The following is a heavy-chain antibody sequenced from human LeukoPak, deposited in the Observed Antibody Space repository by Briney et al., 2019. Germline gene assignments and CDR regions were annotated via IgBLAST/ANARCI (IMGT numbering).Heavy chain of an antibody. V-gene: IGHV3-7*01. D-gene: IGHD3-10*01. Sequence: GGSLRLSCAASGFTFSSYWMSWVRQAPGKGLEWVANIKQDGSEKYYVDSVKGRFTISRDNAKNSLYLQMNSLRAEDTAVYYCASFPPYMVRTDAFDIWGQGTMVTVSS. CDR3: ASFPPYMVRTDAFDI. CDR1: GFTFSSYW. CDR2: IKQDGSEK. J-gene: IGHJ3*02.